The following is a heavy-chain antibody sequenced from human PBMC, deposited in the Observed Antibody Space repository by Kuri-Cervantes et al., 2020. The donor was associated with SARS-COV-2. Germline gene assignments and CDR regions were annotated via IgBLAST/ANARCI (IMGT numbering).Heavy chain of an antibody. D-gene: IGHD1-20*01. CDR1: GSTFSAYT. J-gene: IGHJ4*02. CDR2: ITRSSVYI. V-gene: IGHV3-21*04. Sequence: GGSLRLSCVASGSTFSAYTLNWVRQAPGKGLEWVSSITRSSVYISYADSLKGRFTISRDNSKSTLFLQLNSLRAEDTAVYYCAKGNPTYNWNRFGYFDYWGQGTLVTVSS. CDR3: AKGNPTYNWNRFGYFDY.